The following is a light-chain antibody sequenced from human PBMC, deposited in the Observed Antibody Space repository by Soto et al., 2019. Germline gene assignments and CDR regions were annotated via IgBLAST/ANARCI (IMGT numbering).Light chain of an antibody. J-gene: IGLJ1*01. Sequence: QSALTQPASVSGSPGQSITISCTGTSSDVGGYNYVSWYQQPPGKAPKLMIYDVSNRPSGFSNRFSGSKSGNTASLTISGLQAEDEADYYCSSYTSSSTLGVFGTGTKLTVL. CDR3: SSYTSSSTLGV. V-gene: IGLV2-14*01. CDR1: SSDVGGYNY. CDR2: DVS.